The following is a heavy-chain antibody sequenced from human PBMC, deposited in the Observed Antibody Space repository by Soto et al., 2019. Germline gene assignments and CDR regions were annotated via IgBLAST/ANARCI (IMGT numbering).Heavy chain of an antibody. D-gene: IGHD3-9*01. CDR3: APLAGDSDILTGSPQILYNMDV. V-gene: IGHV4-4*07. CDR1: GGSIRVYY. CDR2: FYTSGRT. Sequence: PSETLSLTCTVSGGSIRVYYWSWIRQPAGKGLEWIGRFYTSGRTNYSPSLESRVSMSVDMSKNQFSLKLRSVTAADTAVYYCAPLAGDSDILTGSPQILYNMDVWRQGTTVTVSS. J-gene: IGHJ6*03.